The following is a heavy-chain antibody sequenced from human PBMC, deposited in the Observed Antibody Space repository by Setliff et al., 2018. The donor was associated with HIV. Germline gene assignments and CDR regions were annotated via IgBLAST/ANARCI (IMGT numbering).Heavy chain of an antibody. J-gene: IGHJ4*02. D-gene: IGHD4-17*01. CDR2: IKQDGSEG. Sequence: HPGGSLRLSCAASGFTFSTYWMVWVRQAPGKGLEWVAQIKQDGSEGYYVDSVRGRFTISRDNSKGALYLHMSSLRTEDTAVYFCVRDMGVGPIRVGRTTVTQAGPLHYWGQGTLVTVSS. CDR1: GFTFSTYW. V-gene: IGHV3-7*01. CDR3: VRDMGVGPIRVGRTTVTQAGPLHY.